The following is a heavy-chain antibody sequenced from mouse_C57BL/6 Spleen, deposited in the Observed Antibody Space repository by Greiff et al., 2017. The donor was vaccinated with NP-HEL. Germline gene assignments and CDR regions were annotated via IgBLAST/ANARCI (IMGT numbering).Heavy chain of an antibody. V-gene: IGHV3-6*01. CDR3: AYSSGYGDFDY. J-gene: IGHJ2*01. CDR1: GYSITSGYY. D-gene: IGHD3-2*02. CDR2: ISYDGSN. Sequence: EVKVEESGPGLVKPSQSLSLTCSVTGYSITSGYYWNWIRQFPGNKLEWMGYISYDGSNNYNPSLKNRISITRDTSKNQFFLKLNSVTTEDTATYYCAYSSGYGDFDYWGQGTTLTVSS.